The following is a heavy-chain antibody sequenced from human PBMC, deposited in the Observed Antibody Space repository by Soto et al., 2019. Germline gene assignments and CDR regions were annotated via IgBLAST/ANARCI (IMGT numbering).Heavy chain of an antibody. V-gene: IGHV4-30-2*01. J-gene: IGHJ5*02. D-gene: IGHD2-8*01. CDR1: GGSISSGGYS. Sequence: QLQLQESGSGLVKPSQTLSLTCAVSGGSISSGGYSWSWIRQPPGKGLEWIGYIYHSGSTYYNPPRNYRFTTSVDRTQNHFSLKLSSVTAAGTPVYYCASVLGPWGQGTLVTVSS. CDR3: ASVLGP. CDR2: IYHSGST.